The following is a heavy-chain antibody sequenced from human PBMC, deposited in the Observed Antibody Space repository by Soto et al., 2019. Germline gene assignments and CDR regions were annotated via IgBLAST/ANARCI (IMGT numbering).Heavy chain of an antibody. CDR1: GGTFSSYA. CDR3: ARELALIRGPQEYNWFDP. D-gene: IGHD3-10*01. CDR2: IIPIFGTA. V-gene: IGHV1-69*13. J-gene: IGHJ5*02. Sequence: GASVKVSCTASGGTFSSYAISWVRQAPGQGLEWMGGIIPIFGTANYAQKFQGRVTITADESTSTAYMELSSLRSEDTAVYYCARELALIRGPQEYNWFDPWGQGTLVTVSS.